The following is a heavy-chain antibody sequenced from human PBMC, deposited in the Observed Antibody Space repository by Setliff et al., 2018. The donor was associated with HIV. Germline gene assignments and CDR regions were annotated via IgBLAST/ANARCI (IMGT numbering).Heavy chain of an antibody. Sequence: SVTLSLTCTVSGGSISSGSYYWSWIRQPAGKGLEWIGLIYTSGRTNYNPSLKSRVTISVDTSKNQFSLKLSSVTAADTAVYYCAVGGEDWGFFDYWCQGTLVTVSS. CDR1: GGSISSGSYY. CDR3: AVGGEDWGFFDY. D-gene: IGHD7-27*01. V-gene: IGHV4-61*02. CDR2: IYTSGRT. J-gene: IGHJ4*02.